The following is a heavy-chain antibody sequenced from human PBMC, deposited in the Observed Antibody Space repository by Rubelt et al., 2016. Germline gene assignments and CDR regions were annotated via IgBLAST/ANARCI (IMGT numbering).Heavy chain of an antibody. D-gene: IGHD5-12*01. J-gene: IGHJ6*02. CDR2: ISNDGSNK. V-gene: IGHV3-30*04. Sequence: QVQLVESGGGVVQPGRSLRLSCAASGFTFSSYAMHWVRQAPGKGLEWVAVISNDGSNKYYADSVKGRFTISRDNSKNTLYLQMNSLGAEETAVDYCARVVVAYYYYGMDVWGQGTTVTVSS. CDR1: GFTFSSYA. CDR3: ARVVVAYYYYGMDV.